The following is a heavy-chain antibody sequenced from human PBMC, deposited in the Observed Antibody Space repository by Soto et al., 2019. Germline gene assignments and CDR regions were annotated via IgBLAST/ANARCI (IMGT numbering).Heavy chain of an antibody. CDR1: GGSFSGYY. Sequence: SETLSLTCAVYGGSFSGYYWSWIRQPPGKGLEWIGEINHSGSTNYNPSLKSRVTISVDTSKNQFSLKLSSVTAADTAVYYCARGYCSGGSCYFPFGVNFDYWGQGTLVTVSS. CDR2: INHSGST. CDR3: ARGYCSGGSCYFPFGVNFDY. V-gene: IGHV4-34*01. D-gene: IGHD2-15*01. J-gene: IGHJ4*02.